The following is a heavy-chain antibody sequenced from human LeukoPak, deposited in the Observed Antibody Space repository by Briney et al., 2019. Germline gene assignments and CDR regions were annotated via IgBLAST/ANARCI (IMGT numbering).Heavy chain of an antibody. Sequence: TGGSLRLSCAASGFTFSSYAMSWVRQAPGKGLEWVSAISGSGGSTYYADSVKGRFTISRDNSKNTLYLQMNSLRAEDTAVYYCAKVSRFLEWLPAYGYFDYWGQGTLVTVSS. CDR3: AKVSRFLEWLPAYGYFDY. CDR2: ISGSGGST. CDR1: GFTFSSYA. V-gene: IGHV3-23*01. D-gene: IGHD3-3*01. J-gene: IGHJ4*02.